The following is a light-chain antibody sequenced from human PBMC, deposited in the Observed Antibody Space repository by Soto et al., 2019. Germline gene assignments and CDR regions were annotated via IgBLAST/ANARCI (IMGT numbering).Light chain of an antibody. CDR2: DAS. V-gene: IGKV3-11*01. CDR3: QQLRMYPST. J-gene: IGKJ4*01. CDR1: QSVRTY. Sequence: EIVLTQSPVTLSLSPGERATLSCRASQSVRTYLAWYQVKPGQAPRLLIYDASSRASGVPARFSGSGSGTDFTLTISSLEPEDFATYYCQQLRMYPSTFGGGTKVEIK.